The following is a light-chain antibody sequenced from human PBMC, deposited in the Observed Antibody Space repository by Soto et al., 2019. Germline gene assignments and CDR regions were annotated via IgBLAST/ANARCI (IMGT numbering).Light chain of an antibody. J-gene: IGKJ1*01. CDR2: GAS. CDR3: QPSVFFPWT. Sequence: EIVLTQSPGTLSLSPGEKATLSCRASQSVSSNYLAWYQQKPGQAPRPLIYGASSRAIGIPDRFSGSGSGTDFPLTISRLELLFFALHPPQPSVFFPWTFGQ. V-gene: IGKV3-20*01. CDR1: QSVSSNY.